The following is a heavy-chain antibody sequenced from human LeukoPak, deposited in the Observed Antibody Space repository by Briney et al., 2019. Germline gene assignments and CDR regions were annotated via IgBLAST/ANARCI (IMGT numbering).Heavy chain of an antibody. D-gene: IGHD4-17*01. Sequence: GRSLRLSCAASGFTFSSYSMNWVRQAPGKGLDWVSSISSSSSYIYYADAVKGRFTISRDNAKNSLYLQMNSLRAEDTAVYYCARDPTPGDPPHNWGQGTLVTVSS. CDR3: ARDPTPGDPPHN. J-gene: IGHJ4*02. CDR1: GFTFSSYS. CDR2: ISSSSSYI. V-gene: IGHV3-21*01.